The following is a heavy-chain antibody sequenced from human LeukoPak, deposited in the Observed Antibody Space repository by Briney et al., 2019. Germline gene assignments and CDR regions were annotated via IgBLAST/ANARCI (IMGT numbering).Heavy chain of an antibody. CDR2: IYSGGST. Sequence: GGSLRLSCAASGFTVSSNYMSWVRQAPGKGLEWVSVIYSGGSTYYADSVKGRFTISRDNSKNTLYLQMNSLRAEDTAVYYCPRNYIVATMIDAFDIWGQGTMVTVSS. V-gene: IGHV3-53*01. J-gene: IGHJ3*02. CDR3: PRNYIVATMIDAFDI. CDR1: GFTVSSNY. D-gene: IGHD5-12*01.